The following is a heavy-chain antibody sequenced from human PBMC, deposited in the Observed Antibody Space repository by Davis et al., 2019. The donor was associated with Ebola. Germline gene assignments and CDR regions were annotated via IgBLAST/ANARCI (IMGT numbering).Heavy chain of an antibody. V-gene: IGHV4-34*01. Sequence: SETLSLTCAVYGGSFSGYYWSWIRQPPGKGLEWIGEINHSGSTNYNPALKSRVTISVDTSKNQFSLKLSSVTAADTAVYYCAQERVYCSGGSCYSGWFDPWGQGTLVTVSS. CDR2: INHSGST. J-gene: IGHJ5*02. CDR3: AQERVYCSGGSCYSGWFDP. D-gene: IGHD2-15*01. CDR1: GGSFSGYY.